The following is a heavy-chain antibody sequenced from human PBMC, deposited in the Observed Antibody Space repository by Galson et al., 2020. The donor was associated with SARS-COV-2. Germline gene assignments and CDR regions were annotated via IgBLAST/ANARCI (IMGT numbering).Heavy chain of an antibody. CDR3: ARLNWGHTYYGVDV. V-gene: IGHV4-61*01. CDR1: GGSLSSGSYY. D-gene: IGHD7-27*01. Sequence: SETLSLTCTVSGGSLSSGSYYWTWIRQPPGKGLEWIRYRYYSGSTNYNPSLQSRVTILVDPSKNQFSLHLSSVTAADTAVYYCARLNWGHTYYGVDVWGQGTTVTVSS. J-gene: IGHJ6*02. CDR2: RYYSGST.